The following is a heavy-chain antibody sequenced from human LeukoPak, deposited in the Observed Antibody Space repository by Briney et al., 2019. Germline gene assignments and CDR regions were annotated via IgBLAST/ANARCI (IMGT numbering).Heavy chain of an antibody. CDR2: ISSSSSYI. D-gene: IGHD6-25*01. J-gene: IGHJ4*02. V-gene: IGHV3-21*01. Sequence: GGSLRLSCASSGFTFSNYWMSWVRQAPGMGLEWVSSISSSSSYIYYADSVKGRFTISRDNAKNSLYLQMNSLRAEDTAVYYCARYSSGWPGYFDYWGQGTLVTVSS. CDR3: ARYSSGWPGYFDY. CDR1: GFTFSNYW.